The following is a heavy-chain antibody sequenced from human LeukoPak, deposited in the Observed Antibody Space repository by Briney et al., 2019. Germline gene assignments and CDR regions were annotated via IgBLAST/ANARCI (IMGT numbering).Heavy chain of an antibody. CDR1: GFTFSSYA. J-gene: IGHJ6*02. Sequence: GGPLRLSCAASGFTFSSYAMSWVRQAPGKGLEWVANIKEDGSEKYYLDSVKGRFTISRDNAKNSLHLQINSLRVEDTAVYYCARNSFAELMLLGSAYGMDVWGQGTTVIVSS. V-gene: IGHV3-7*01. CDR2: IKEDGSEK. CDR3: ARNSFAELMLLGSAYGMDV. D-gene: IGHD2-8*01.